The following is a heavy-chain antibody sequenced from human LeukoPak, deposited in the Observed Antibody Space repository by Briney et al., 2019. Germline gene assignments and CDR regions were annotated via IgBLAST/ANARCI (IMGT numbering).Heavy chain of an antibody. Sequence: GGSLRLSCSASGFTFSSYAVSWVRQAPGKGLEWVSGISGSGDNTYYADSVKGRFTISRDNSKNTLYVQVNSLGTEDTAAYYCAKGSYYDSSGSFYFDYWGQGTLVTVSS. CDR2: ISGSGDNT. CDR1: GFTFSSYA. CDR3: AKGSYYDSSGSFYFDY. V-gene: IGHV3-23*01. J-gene: IGHJ4*02. D-gene: IGHD3-22*01.